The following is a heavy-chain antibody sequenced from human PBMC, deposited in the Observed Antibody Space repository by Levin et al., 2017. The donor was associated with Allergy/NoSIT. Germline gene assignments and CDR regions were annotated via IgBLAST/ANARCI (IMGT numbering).Heavy chain of an antibody. CDR3: AREGRLRYFDWAQYFQH. D-gene: IGHD3-9*01. V-gene: IGHV1-2*02. Sequence: GESLKISCKASGYTFTGYYMHWVRQAPGQGLEWMGWINPNSGGTNYAQKFQGRVTMTRDTSISTAYMELSRLRSDDTAVYYCAREGRLRYFDWAQYFQHWGQGTLVTVSS. J-gene: IGHJ1*01. CDR2: INPNSGGT. CDR1: GYTFTGYY.